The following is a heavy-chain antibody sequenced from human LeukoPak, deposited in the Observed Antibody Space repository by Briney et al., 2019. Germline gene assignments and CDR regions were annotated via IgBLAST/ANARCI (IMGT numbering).Heavy chain of an antibody. CDR3: ERRDSGSYYSY. Sequence: SDTLSLTCTVSGGSISSSSYYWGWIRQPPGKGLEWIGWIYYSGSTYYNPSLKSRVTISVDTSKNQLSLKLSSVTAPGRAVSSCERRDSGSYYSYWGQGTLGTVSS. D-gene: IGHD1-26*01. V-gene: IGHV4-39*01. J-gene: IGHJ4*02. CDR1: GGSISSSSYY. CDR2: IYYSGST.